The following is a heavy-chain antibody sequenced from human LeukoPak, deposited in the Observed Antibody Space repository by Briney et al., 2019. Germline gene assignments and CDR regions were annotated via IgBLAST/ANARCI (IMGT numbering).Heavy chain of an antibody. J-gene: IGHJ4*02. V-gene: IGHV3-64D*06. Sequence: QPGGSLRLSCSVSGFTFSTYVMHWVRQAPGEGLEYVSAISSNGDNTYYADSVKGRFTISRDNSKNTLYLQMSSLRADDTAVYYCVRGTGYWGQGTLVTVSS. CDR2: ISSNGDNT. CDR3: VRGTGY. CDR1: GFTFSTYV.